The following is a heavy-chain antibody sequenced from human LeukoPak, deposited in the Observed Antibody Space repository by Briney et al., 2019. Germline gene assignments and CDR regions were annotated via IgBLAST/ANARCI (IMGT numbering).Heavy chain of an antibody. CDR2: VYYSGST. J-gene: IGHJ4*02. D-gene: IGHD2-15*01. CDR1: GGSVSGYY. CDR3: ARIHRYCSGGACYVLDN. Sequence: SETLSLTCVVSGGSVSGYYWGWIRQPPGRGLEWIGYVYYSGSTNYNPSFKSRITISVDTSRNQFSLQLSSVTAADTAVHYCARIHRYCSGGACYVLDNWGQGTLVAVSS. V-gene: IGHV4-59*02.